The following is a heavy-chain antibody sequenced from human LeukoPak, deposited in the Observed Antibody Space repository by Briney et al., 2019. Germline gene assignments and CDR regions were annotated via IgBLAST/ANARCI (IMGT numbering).Heavy chain of an antibody. J-gene: IGHJ4*02. CDR1: GFTFSSYG. CDR3: ARGYYDILTGYYTSAFDY. Sequence: PGGSLRLSCAASGFTFSSYGMHWVRQATGKGLEWVSAIGTAGDTYYPGSVKGRFTISRENAKNSLYLQMNSLRAGDTAVYYCARGYYDILTGYYTSAFDYWGQGTLVTVSS. V-gene: IGHV3-13*01. CDR2: IGTAGDT. D-gene: IGHD3-9*01.